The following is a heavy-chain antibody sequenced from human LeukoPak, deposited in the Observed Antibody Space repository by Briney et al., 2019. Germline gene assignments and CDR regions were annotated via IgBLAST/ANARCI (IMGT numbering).Heavy chain of an antibody. CDR3: ARVYDSSGYVFDY. D-gene: IGHD3-22*01. J-gene: IGHJ4*02. CDR1: GGTSSSYA. V-gene: IGHV1-69*05. Sequence: SVKVSCKASGGTSSSYAISWVRQAPGQGLEWMGGIIPIFGTANYAQKFQGRVTTTTDESTSTAYMELSSLRSEDTAVYYCARVYDSSGYVFDYWGQGTLVTVSS. CDR2: IIPIFGTA.